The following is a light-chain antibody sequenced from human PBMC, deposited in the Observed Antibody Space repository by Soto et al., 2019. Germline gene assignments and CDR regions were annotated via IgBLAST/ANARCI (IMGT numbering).Light chain of an antibody. CDR1: QSVLYSSNNKNY. CDR2: WAS. Sequence: DIVMTQSPDSLAVSLGERATINCKSTQSVLYSSNNKNYLAWYQQKPGQPPKLLIYWASTREFGVPDRFSGSGSGTNFTLTISSLQAEDVAIYYCQQYYNVPPTSGGATKVDI. CDR3: QQYYNVPPT. V-gene: IGKV4-1*01. J-gene: IGKJ4*01.